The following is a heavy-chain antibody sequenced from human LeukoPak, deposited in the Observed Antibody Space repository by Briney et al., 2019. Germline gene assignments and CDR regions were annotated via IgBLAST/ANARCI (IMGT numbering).Heavy chain of an antibody. D-gene: IGHD2-21*01. CDR2: IIPILGIA. CDR1: GGTLSSYA. CDR3: ARVGEILQFDP. J-gene: IGHJ5*02. Sequence: ASVKVSCKASGGTLSSYAISWVRQAPGQGLEWMGRIIPILGIANYAQKFQGRVTITADKSTSTAYMELSSLRSEDTAVYYCARVGEILQFDPWGQGTLVTVSS. V-gene: IGHV1-69*04.